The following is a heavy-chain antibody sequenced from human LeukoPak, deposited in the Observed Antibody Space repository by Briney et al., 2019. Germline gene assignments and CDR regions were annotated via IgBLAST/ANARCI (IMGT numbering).Heavy chain of an antibody. CDR3: ARSTGSSSSWEFDS. J-gene: IGHJ4*02. Sequence: GESLKISCKGSGYRLTSYWIGWVRQMPGKGLEWMGIIYSGDSDTRYSPSFQSQVTISADKSITTAYLQWSSLKASDTAMYYCARSTGSSSSWEFDSWGQGTLVTVSS. CDR2: IYSGDSDT. D-gene: IGHD6-13*01. CDR1: GYRLTSYW. V-gene: IGHV5-51*01.